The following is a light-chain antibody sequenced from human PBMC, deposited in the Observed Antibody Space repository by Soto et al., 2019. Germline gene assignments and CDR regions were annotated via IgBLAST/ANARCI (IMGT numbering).Light chain of an antibody. Sequence: DIQMTQSPSSLSASVGDRVTITCRASQGIRNDLGWYQQKRERAPKRLIYGASSLQSGVPSGFSGSGAGTGFTLTIGMLRAEDFAIYFSQQSKSYPSTFGGGTKVDIK. CDR2: GAS. V-gene: IGKV1-17*01. CDR3: QQSKSYPST. CDR1: QGIRND. J-gene: IGKJ4*01.